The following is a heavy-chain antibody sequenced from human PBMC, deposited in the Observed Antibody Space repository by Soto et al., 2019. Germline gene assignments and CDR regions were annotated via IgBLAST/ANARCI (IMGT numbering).Heavy chain of an antibody. V-gene: IGHV4-59*08. Sequence: SETLSLTCTVSGGSISSYYWSRIRQPPGKGLEWIGYIYYSGSTNYNPSLKSRVTISVDTSKNQFSLKLSSVTAADTAVYYCARDKAIVVVPAAPSWRFDPWGQGTLVTVSS. J-gene: IGHJ5*02. D-gene: IGHD2-2*01. CDR1: GGSISSYY. CDR3: ARDKAIVVVPAAPSWRFDP. CDR2: IYYSGST.